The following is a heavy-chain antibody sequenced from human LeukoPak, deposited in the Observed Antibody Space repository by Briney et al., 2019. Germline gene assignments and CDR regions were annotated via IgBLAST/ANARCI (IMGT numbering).Heavy chain of an antibody. CDR1: GYSFTSYW. Sequence: PGESLKISCKGSGYSFTSYWIGWVRQMPGKGLEWMGIIYPGDSDTRYSPSFQGQVTISADKSISTAYLQWSSLKASDTAMYYCASRRGQQLPPDAFDIWGQGTMVTVSS. CDR3: ASRRGQQLPPDAFDI. CDR2: IYPGDSDT. J-gene: IGHJ3*02. V-gene: IGHV5-51*01. D-gene: IGHD6-13*01.